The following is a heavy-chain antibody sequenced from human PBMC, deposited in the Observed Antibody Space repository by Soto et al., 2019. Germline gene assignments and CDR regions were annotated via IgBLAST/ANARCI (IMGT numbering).Heavy chain of an antibody. V-gene: IGHV4-39*01. Sequence: SETLSLTCTVSGGSISSSSYYWGWIRQPPGKGLEWIGSIYYSGSTYYNPSLKSRVTISVDTSKNQFSLKLSSVTAADTAVYYCARRPKQQLVRINAYDIWGQGTMVTVSS. J-gene: IGHJ3*02. CDR3: ARRPKQQLVRINAYDI. CDR2: IYYSGST. CDR1: GGSISSSSYY. D-gene: IGHD6-13*01.